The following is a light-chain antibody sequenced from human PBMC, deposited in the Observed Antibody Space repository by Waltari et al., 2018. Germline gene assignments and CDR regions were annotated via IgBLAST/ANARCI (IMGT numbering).Light chain of an antibody. Sequence: EIVLTQSPATLSLSPGERATLSCRASQSVGSYLAWYQQKPGQAPRLLIYDASKRATGTPARFSSSGSGTAFSLSISSLEPEDFGVYYCQQRSNWPPIFTFGPGTKVDIK. J-gene: IGKJ3*01. CDR3: QQRSNWPPIFT. CDR1: QSVGSY. CDR2: DAS. V-gene: IGKV3-11*01.